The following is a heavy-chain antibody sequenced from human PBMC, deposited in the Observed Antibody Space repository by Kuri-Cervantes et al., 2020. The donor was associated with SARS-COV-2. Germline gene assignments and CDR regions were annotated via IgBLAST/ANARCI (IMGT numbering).Heavy chain of an antibody. V-gene: IGHV3-66*02. CDR3: AKDQHGIVVVVAAIEY. CDR2: IYSGGST. D-gene: IGHD2-15*01. J-gene: IGHJ4*02. CDR1: GFTFSSYW. Sequence: GESLKISCAASGFTFSSYWMHWVRQAPGKGLEWVSVIYSGGSTYYADSVKGRFTISRDNSKNTLYLQMNSLRTEDTAVYYCAKDQHGIVVVVAAIEYWGQGTLVTVSS.